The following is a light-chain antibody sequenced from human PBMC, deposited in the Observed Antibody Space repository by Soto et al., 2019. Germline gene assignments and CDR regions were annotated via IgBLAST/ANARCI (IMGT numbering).Light chain of an antibody. CDR2: EGS. CDR1: SSGVGSYNL. J-gene: IGLJ1*01. CDR3: CSYAGSSTFYV. Sequence: QSAVTQPASVSGSPGQSITISCTGTSSGVGSYNLVSWYQQHPGKAPKLMIYEGSKRPSGVSNRFSGSKSGNTASLTISGLQAQDEADYYCCSYAGSSTFYVFGTGTKVTVL. V-gene: IGLV2-23*03.